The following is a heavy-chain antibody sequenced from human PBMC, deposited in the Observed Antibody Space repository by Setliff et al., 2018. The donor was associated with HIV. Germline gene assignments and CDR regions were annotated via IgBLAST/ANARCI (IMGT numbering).Heavy chain of an antibody. CDR1: GFTFSSYS. V-gene: IGHV3-21*01. CDR3: ASHGGGREY. CDR2: ISSSSSSI. J-gene: IGHJ4*02. Sequence: GGSLRLSCAASGFTFSSYSMNWVRQAPGKGLEWVSSISSSSSSIYYADSVKGRFTISRDNAKNSLYLQMNSLRAEDTAVYYCASHGGGREYWGQGTLVTVSS. D-gene: IGHD3-16*01.